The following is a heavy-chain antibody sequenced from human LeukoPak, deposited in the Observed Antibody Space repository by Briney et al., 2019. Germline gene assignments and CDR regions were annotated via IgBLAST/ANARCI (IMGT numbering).Heavy chain of an antibody. Sequence: VQPGGSLRLSCAASGFTFSSYGMHWVRQAPGKGLEWVAFIRYDGSNKYYADSVKGRFTISRENSKNTLYLQMNSLRAEDTAVYYCAKGGRYSSSLLDYWGQGTLVTVSS. V-gene: IGHV3-30*02. CDR1: GFTFSSYG. D-gene: IGHD6-13*01. CDR2: IRYDGSNK. CDR3: AKGGRYSSSLLDY. J-gene: IGHJ4*02.